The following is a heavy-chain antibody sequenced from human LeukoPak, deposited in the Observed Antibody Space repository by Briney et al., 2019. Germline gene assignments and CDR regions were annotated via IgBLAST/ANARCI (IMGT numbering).Heavy chain of an antibody. CDR3: AKEGGGWYFDYYDSSGYYFDY. CDR1: GLTFSSYA. D-gene: IGHD3-22*01. Sequence: GGSLRLSCAASGLTFSSYAMSWVRQAPGKGLEWVSAISGSGGSTYYADSVKGRFTISRDNSKNTLYLQMNSLRAEDTAVYYCAKEGGGWYFDYYDSSGYYFDYWGQGTLVTVSS. V-gene: IGHV3-23*01. J-gene: IGHJ4*02. CDR2: ISGSGGST.